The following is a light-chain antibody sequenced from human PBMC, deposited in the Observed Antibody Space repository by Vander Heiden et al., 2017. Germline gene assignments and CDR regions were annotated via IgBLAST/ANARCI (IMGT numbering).Light chain of an antibody. CDR2: KAS. J-gene: IGKJ2*01. CDR3: QQYDSYPYT. Sequence: DIQMTQSPSTLSASVGDRVTITCRASQSISSWLAWYQQKPGKAPKLLIYKASSLESGVPSRFSGSGSGTEFTLTISSLQPDDFATYYCQQYDSYPYTFGEGTKLEIK. CDR1: QSISSW. V-gene: IGKV1-5*03.